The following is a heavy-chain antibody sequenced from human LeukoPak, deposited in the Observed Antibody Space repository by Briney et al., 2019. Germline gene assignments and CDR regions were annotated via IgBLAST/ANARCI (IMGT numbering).Heavy chain of an antibody. CDR2: IYHSGST. V-gene: IGHV4-38-2*02. Sequence: KPSETLSLTCTVSGYSITSGYYWGWIRQFPGKGLEWIGSIYHSGSTYYNPSLRSRVTISVDTSKNQFSLKLGSVTAADTAVYYCSRRLGYDSFDFWGQGTLVTVSS. J-gene: IGHJ4*02. D-gene: IGHD3-3*01. CDR3: SRRLGYDSFDF. CDR1: GYSITSGYY.